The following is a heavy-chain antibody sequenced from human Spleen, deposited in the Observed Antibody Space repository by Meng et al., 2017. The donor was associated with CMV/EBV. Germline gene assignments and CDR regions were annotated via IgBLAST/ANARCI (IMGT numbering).Heavy chain of an antibody. CDR1: GYTFTAFY. CDR3: AKDLRDIVVLPAAQV. D-gene: IGHD2-2*01. CDR2: INPDSGYT. J-gene: IGHJ4*02. Sequence: GYTFTAFYIHWVRQAPGQRLEWMGRINPDSGYTDLPQRFQGRVTMTKDTSISTAYLDLSSLRSDDTAVYYCAKDLRDIVVLPAAQVWGQGTLVTVSS. V-gene: IGHV1-2*06.